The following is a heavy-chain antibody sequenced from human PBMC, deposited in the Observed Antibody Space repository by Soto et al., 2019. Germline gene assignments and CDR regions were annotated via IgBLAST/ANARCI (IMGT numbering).Heavy chain of an antibody. CDR2: TSFSGYT. J-gene: IGHJ4*02. D-gene: IGHD3-22*01. CDR3: VRGDNPYHYATSGPGTFDK. CDR1: GDSVSGGDSY. Sequence: QVQLQESGPGLVKPSQTLSLTCTVSGDSVSGGDSYWSWIRQPPGKALEWIGYTSFSGYTSYTPSLKSRVTISVDMSKSQLSLRLTSVTAADTAIYYCVRGDNPYHYATSGPGTFDKWGQGTLVSVSS. V-gene: IGHV4-30-4*01.